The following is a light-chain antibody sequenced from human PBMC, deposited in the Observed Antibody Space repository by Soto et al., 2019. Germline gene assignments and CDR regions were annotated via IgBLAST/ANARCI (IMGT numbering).Light chain of an antibody. CDR2: GAS. J-gene: IGKJ4*01. Sequence: EIVMTQSPGTLSVSPGERATLSCRASESVSRDLGWYQQETGQAPRLLIYGASTRATGIPDRFSGSGSGTDFTLTISSLQSEDFVVYFCQQYNQWPLTFGGGTKVEVK. CDR1: ESVSRD. CDR3: QQYNQWPLT. V-gene: IGKV3-15*01.